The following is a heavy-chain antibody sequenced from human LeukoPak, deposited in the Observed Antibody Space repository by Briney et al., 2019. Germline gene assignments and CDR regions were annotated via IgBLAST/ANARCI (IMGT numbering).Heavy chain of an antibody. CDR1: GYTFTGYY. CDR3: ARDDTVTTSSVDY. D-gene: IGHD4-11*01. V-gene: IGHV1-18*04. Sequence: GASVKVSCKASGYTFTGYYMHWVRQAPGQGLEWMGWISAYNGNTNYAQKLQGRVTMTTDTSTSTAYMELRSLRSDDTAVYYCARDDTVTTSSVDYWGQGTLVTVSS. CDR2: ISAYNGNT. J-gene: IGHJ4*02.